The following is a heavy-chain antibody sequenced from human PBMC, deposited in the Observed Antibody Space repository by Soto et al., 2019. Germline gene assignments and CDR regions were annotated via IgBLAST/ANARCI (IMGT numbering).Heavy chain of an antibody. V-gene: IGHV3-23*01. J-gene: IGHJ4*02. CDR3: ENIRGDYDSG. D-gene: IGHD4-17*01. Sequence: EVQLLESGGGLVQPGGSLRLSCAASGFTFSSYAMSWVRQAPGKGLEWVSALSGSGGSTYYAVSVKGRVTISRDNSKNTLYLQRNSPRAEDTAVYDCENIRGDYDSGWGQGTLVTVSS. CDR2: LSGSGGST. CDR1: GFTFSSYA.